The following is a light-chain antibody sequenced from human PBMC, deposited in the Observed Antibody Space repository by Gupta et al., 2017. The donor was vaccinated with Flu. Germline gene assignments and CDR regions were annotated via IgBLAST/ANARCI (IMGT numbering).Light chain of an antibody. V-gene: IGKV4-1*01. CDR1: LCGWHSQSDRIY. CDR2: GAS. CDR3: QQYNSTPLT. J-gene: IGKJ2*01. Sequence: PVGERATIRCRATLCGWHSQSDRIYLAWYQQKPGQPPKLLIYGASTRETGVPDRFSGSGSETDFTLTINSLQAEDVAVYYCQQYNSTPLTFGQGTKVEIK.